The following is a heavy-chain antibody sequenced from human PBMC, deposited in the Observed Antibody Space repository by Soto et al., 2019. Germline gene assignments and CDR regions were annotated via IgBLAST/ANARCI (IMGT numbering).Heavy chain of an antibody. Sequence: SESLSITCTVSGGSINTFYWSWVRQPAGKGLEWIGRIFSSGSTSFNPSLESRVAMSVDTSKNHFSLNLSSVTAADMAVYYCAREGSYSAYNFAHGIQLWSFDFWGQGALVTVSS. D-gene: IGHD5-12*01. V-gene: IGHV4-4*07. CDR2: IFSSGST. CDR1: GGSINTFY. CDR3: AREGSYSAYNFAHGIQLWSFDF. J-gene: IGHJ4*02.